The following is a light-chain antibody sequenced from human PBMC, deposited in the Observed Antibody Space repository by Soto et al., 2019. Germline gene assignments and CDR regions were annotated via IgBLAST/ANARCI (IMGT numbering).Light chain of an antibody. CDR2: DAS. V-gene: IGKV1-5*01. CDR1: HDISTF. J-gene: IGKJ1*01. Sequence: DIQMTQSPSTLSGSVGDRVTITCRASHDISTFLAWYQQKPGKAPKLLIYDASALPRGVPSRFSGSGSGTKFTLTIASLQPDDFATYYCQQYETFSGTFGPGTKVDIK. CDR3: QQYETFSGT.